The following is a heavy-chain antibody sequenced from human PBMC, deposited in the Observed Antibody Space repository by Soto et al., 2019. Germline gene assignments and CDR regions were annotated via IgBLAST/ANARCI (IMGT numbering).Heavy chain of an antibody. Sequence: PSETLSLTCNVSGGSMNNYFWTWIRQPPVKGLEWIGYAHYSGATNYNPSLMSRLTISVDTSNKQFSLKLTSVTAADTAVYYCARGVSFMTTVTTFYFDFWGQGTLVTVSS. J-gene: IGHJ4*02. CDR2: AHYSGAT. D-gene: IGHD4-17*01. V-gene: IGHV4-59*01. CDR3: ARGVSFMTTVTTFYFDF. CDR1: GGSMNNYF.